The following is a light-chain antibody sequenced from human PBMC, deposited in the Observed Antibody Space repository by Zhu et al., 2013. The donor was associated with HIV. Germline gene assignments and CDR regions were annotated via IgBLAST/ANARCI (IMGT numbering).Light chain of an antibody. J-gene: IGKJ1*01. V-gene: IGKV3D-20*02. CDR1: QSVSSSY. CDR3: QQRGNSWT. CDR2: GAS. Sequence: EIVMTQSPATLSVSPGERATLSCRASQSVSSSYLAWYQQKPGQAPRLLIYGASSRATGIPARFSGSGSGTDFTLSISSLEPEDFAVYYCQQRGNSWTFGLRDQGGGQT.